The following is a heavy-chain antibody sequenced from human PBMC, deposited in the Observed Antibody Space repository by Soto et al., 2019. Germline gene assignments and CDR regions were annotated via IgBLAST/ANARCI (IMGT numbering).Heavy chain of an antibody. CDR2: INSDGSRT. J-gene: IGHJ6*02. CDR3: ARDLSSCSSARCYSFYYGVDV. CDR1: GFNFSRFW. D-gene: IGHD2-2*01. Sequence: GGSLRLSCTASGFNFSRFWTHWVRQVPGRGLVWVSHINSDGSRTSYADSVKGRFTISRDNAKNTLYLQMNSLRAEDTAVYYCARDLSSCSSARCYSFYYGVDVWGQGTTVTVSS. V-gene: IGHV3-74*01.